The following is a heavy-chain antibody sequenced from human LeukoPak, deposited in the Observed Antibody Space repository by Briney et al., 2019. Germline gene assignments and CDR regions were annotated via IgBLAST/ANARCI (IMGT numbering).Heavy chain of an antibody. CDR2: IFYSGST. Sequence: KASETLSLTCTVSGGSIRSSTYYWGWIRQPPGKGPEWIGSIFYSGSTYYNPSLKSRVTISVDTLKNQLSLKLSSVTAADTAVYYCARHPTLTTLDYWGQGTLVTVSS. J-gene: IGHJ4*02. CDR1: GGSIRSSTYY. CDR3: ARHPTLTTLDY. V-gene: IGHV4-39*01. D-gene: IGHD4-17*01.